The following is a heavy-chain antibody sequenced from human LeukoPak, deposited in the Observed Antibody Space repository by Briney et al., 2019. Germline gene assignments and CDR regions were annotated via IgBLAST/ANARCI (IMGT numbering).Heavy chain of an antibody. V-gene: IGHV3-21*01. CDR3: ARNDDYGDYALGY. J-gene: IGHJ4*02. CDR2: ISSSSSYI. D-gene: IGHD4-17*01. Sequence: KSGGSLRLSCAASGFTFSSYSTNWGRRAPGKGLEWVSSISSSSSYIYYADSVKGRFTISRDNDKHSLYLQVNSLRAEDTPVHHCARNDDYGDYALGYWGQGTLVTVSS. CDR1: GFTFSSYS.